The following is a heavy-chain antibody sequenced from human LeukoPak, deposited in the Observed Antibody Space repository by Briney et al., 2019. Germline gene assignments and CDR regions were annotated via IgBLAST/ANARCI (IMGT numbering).Heavy chain of an antibody. CDR3: ARANYYDTSGYSRGAFDI. CDR2: IFHTGST. V-gene: IGHV4-38-2*02. J-gene: IGHJ3*02. D-gene: IGHD3-22*01. Sequence: ASETLSLTCSVSGYSFSSGFYWGWIRPPPGKGLEWIGSIFHTGSTYYNPSLKSRVTMSVDTSKNQFSLKLSSVTAADTAFYYCARANYYDTSGYSRGAFDIWGQGTMVTVSS. CDR1: GYSFSSGFY.